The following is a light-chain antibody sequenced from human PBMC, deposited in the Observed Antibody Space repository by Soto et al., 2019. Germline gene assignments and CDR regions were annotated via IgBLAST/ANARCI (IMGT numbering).Light chain of an antibody. Sequence: DIQLTQSPSFLSASVGDRVTITCRASQGIGSSLAWYQQKPGKAPKLLIYDASTLQSRVSTGFSSSGSGTEFTLTITSLQPEDFATYYCQQLNNFPFTFGPGTKVDI. V-gene: IGKV1-9*01. CDR2: DAS. CDR1: QGIGSS. CDR3: QQLNNFPFT. J-gene: IGKJ3*01.